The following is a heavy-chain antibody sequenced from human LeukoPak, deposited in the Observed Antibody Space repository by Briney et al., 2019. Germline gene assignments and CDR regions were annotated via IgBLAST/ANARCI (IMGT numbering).Heavy chain of an antibody. Sequence: GGSLRLSCAASGFTFGTYAMNWVRQAPGKGLEWVSGILASGSTTYYADSVKGRFTISRDNPKNTLYLQMNSLRAEDTAIYYCAKDRVPDGRWNFDFWGQGTLVTVSS. CDR3: AKDRVPDGRWNFDF. J-gene: IGHJ4*02. CDR1: GFTFGTYA. V-gene: IGHV3-23*01. CDR2: ILASGSTT. D-gene: IGHD1-1*01.